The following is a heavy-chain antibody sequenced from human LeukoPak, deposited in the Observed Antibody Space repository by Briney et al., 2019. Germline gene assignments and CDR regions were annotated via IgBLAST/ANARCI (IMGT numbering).Heavy chain of an antibody. Sequence: SETLSLTCAVYGGSFSGYYWSWIRQPPGKGLEWIGEINHRGSTNYNPSLKSRVTISVDTSKNQFSLKLSSVTAADTAVYYCARGVRGSSSCFTWFDPWGQGTLVTVSS. CDR2: INHRGST. J-gene: IGHJ5*02. CDR1: GGSFSGYY. D-gene: IGHD6-13*01. V-gene: IGHV4-34*01. CDR3: ARGVRGSSSCFTWFDP.